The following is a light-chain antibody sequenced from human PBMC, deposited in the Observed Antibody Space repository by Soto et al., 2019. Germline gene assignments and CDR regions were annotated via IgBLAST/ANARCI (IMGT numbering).Light chain of an antibody. CDR3: QQYNYWPPTYT. CDR1: QSVSSS. V-gene: IGKV3-15*01. CDR2: GAS. J-gene: IGKJ2*01. Sequence: EIVMTQSPATLSVSPGERATLSCRASQSVSSSLAWYQQRPGQAPRLLIYGASTRATVVPARFSGSGSGTEFTLTFSSLQSEDFAVYYCQQYNYWPPTYTFGQGTKLEIK.